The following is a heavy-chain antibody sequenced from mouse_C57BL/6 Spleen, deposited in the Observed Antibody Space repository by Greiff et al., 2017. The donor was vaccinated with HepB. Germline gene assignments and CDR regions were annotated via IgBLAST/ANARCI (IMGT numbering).Heavy chain of an antibody. CDR1: GFTFSSYA. V-gene: IGHV5-4*03. J-gene: IGHJ2*01. CDR2: ISDGGSYT. Sequence: EVKLMESGGGLVKPGGSLKLSCAASGFTFSSYAMSWVRQTPEKRLEWVATISDGGSYTYYPDNVKGRFTISRDNAKNNLYLQMSHLKSEDTAMYYCARARFDYWGQGTTLTVSS. CDR3: ARARFDY.